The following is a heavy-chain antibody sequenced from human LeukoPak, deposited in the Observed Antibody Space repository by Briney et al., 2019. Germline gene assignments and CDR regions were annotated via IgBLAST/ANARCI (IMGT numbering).Heavy chain of an antibody. D-gene: IGHD6-19*01. J-gene: IGHJ4*02. V-gene: IGHV3-73*01. CDR2: IRSKANSYAT. CDR3: TREEEQWLVDY. Sequence: PGGSLRLSCAASGFTFDDYGMSWVRQASGKGLEWVGRIRSKANSYATAYAASVKGRFTISRDDSKNTAYLQMNSLKTEDTAVYYCTREEEQWLVDYWGQGTLVTVSS. CDR1: GFTFDDYG.